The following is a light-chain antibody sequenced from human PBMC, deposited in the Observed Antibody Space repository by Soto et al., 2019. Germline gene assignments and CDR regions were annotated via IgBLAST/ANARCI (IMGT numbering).Light chain of an antibody. CDR1: SSNIGSNH. V-gene: IGLV1-51*01. Sequence: QSVLTQPPSVSAAPGQKVTISCSGSSSNIGSNHVYWYQQLPGAAPKLLIYDNYKRPSGIPDRFSGSKAGTSATLGITELQTGDEADYYCGTWDSSLSGYVVFGGGTKVTVL. CDR2: DNY. J-gene: IGLJ2*01. CDR3: GTWDSSLSGYVV.